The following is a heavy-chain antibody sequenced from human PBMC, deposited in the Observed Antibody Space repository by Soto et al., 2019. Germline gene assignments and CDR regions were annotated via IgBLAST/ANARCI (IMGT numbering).Heavy chain of an antibody. V-gene: IGHV1-18*04. J-gene: IGHJ6*02. D-gene: IGHD6-19*01. CDR3: ARDPGYSSGWYIHYDYGMDV. Sequence: QVQLVQSGAEVKKPGASVKVSCKASGYTFTSYGISWARQAPGQGLEWIGWISAYNGNTNYAQKLQGSVTMTTDTSTSTAYMELSSLRSDDTAVYYCARDPGYSSGWYIHYDYGMDVWGQGTTVTVSS. CDR2: ISAYNGNT. CDR1: GYTFTSYG.